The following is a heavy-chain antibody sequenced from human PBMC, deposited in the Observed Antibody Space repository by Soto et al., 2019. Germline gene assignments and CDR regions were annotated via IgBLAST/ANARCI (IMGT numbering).Heavy chain of an antibody. Sequence: GGSLRLSCAASGFTFSSYSMNWVRQAPGKGLEWVSYISSSSSTIYYADSVKGRFTISRDNAKNSLYLQMNSLRAEDTAVYYCARERPSYCSGGSCCFPNDAFDIWGQGTMVTVSS. V-gene: IGHV3-48*01. CDR1: GFTFSSYS. CDR3: ARERPSYCSGGSCCFPNDAFDI. J-gene: IGHJ3*02. CDR2: ISSSSSTI. D-gene: IGHD2-15*01.